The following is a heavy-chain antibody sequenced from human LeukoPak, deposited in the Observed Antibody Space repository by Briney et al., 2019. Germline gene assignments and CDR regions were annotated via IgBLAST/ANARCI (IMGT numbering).Heavy chain of an antibody. D-gene: IGHD3-16*01. CDR2: ISADGDST. V-gene: IGHV3-23*01. CDR3: AKRPACTATKCFRFEY. CDR1: GFTFSTHA. Sequence: GGSLRLSCAASGFTFSTHAMSWVRQAPGQGLEWVSSISADGDSTYYADSVKGRFTISRDNSKSMLYLQMNSLRADDTAVYCCAKRPACTATKCFRFEYWGQGTLVSVSS. J-gene: IGHJ4*02.